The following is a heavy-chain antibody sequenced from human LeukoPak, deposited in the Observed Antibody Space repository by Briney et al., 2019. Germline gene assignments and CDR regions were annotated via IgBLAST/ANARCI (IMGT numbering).Heavy chain of an antibody. Sequence: GASVKVSCKASGYTFTSYDINWVRQATGQGLEWMGWMNPNSGNTGYAQKFQGRVTMTRNTSISTAYMELSSLRSEDTAVYYCAREAAADWGFDPWGRGTLVTVSS. D-gene: IGHD6-13*01. CDR1: GYTFTSYD. V-gene: IGHV1-8*01. CDR2: MNPNSGNT. CDR3: AREAAADWGFDP. J-gene: IGHJ5*02.